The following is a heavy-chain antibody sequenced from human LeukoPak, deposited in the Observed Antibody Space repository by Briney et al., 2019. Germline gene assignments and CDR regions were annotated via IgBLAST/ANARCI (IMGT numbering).Heavy chain of an antibody. J-gene: IGHJ4*02. D-gene: IGHD6-19*01. CDR1: GFTFSDYG. V-gene: IGHV3-33*01. CDR2: IWFDGSNK. CDR3: ARDQQQWLGSYDY. Sequence: GGSLRLSCAASGFTFSDYGFPWVRQAPGKGLEWVAVIWFDGSNKYYADSVKGRFTISRENSKNTLYLQMNSLRADDTAVYFCARDQQQWLGSYDYWGQGTLVTVSS.